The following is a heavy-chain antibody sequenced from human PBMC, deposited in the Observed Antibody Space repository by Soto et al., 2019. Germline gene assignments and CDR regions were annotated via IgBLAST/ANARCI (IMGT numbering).Heavy chain of an antibody. CDR3: ARGRYGDY. CDR2: ISAHNGNT. CDR1: GYGFTTYG. Sequence: QVHLVQSGAEVKKPGASVKVSCKGSGYGFTTYGITWVRQAPGQGLEWMAWISAHNGNTNYAQKVKRRVTVTRDTAPSTAYMELRSLRYDDTAVYSCARGRYGDYWGQGALVTVSS. J-gene: IGHJ4*02. V-gene: IGHV1-18*01. D-gene: IGHD1-1*01.